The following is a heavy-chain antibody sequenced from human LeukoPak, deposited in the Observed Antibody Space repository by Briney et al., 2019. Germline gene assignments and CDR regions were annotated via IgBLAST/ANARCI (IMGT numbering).Heavy chain of an antibody. CDR3: ATISHGGTPRSLFDY. Sequence: GESLKISCKGSGYSFTSYWIGWVRQMPGKGLEWMGIIYPGDSDTRYSPSFQGQVTISADKSISTAYLQWSSLKASDTAMYYCATISHGGTPRSLFDYWGQGTLVTVSS. D-gene: IGHD3-16*01. CDR2: IYPGDSDT. J-gene: IGHJ4*02. V-gene: IGHV5-51*01. CDR1: GYSFTSYW.